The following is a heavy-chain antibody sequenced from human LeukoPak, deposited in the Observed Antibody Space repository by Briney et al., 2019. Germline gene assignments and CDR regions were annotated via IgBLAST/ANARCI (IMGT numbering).Heavy chain of an antibody. CDR2: ISNSGSTV. V-gene: IGHV3-48*03. Sequence: GGSLRLPCAASGFTFSGYEMNWVRQAPGKGLEWISYISNSGSTVYYADSVKGRFTISRDNAKNSLFLQLNSLRAEDTAVYYCARDKGSGSYYPFDYWGQGTLVTVSS. CDR3: ARDKGSGSYYPFDY. D-gene: IGHD3-10*01. J-gene: IGHJ4*02. CDR1: GFTFSGYE.